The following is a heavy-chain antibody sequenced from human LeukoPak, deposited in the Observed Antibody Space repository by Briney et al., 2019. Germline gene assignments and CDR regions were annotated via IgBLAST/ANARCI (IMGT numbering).Heavy chain of an antibody. CDR2: IIPIFGIA. J-gene: IGHJ4*02. V-gene: IGHV1-69*13. D-gene: IGHD2-15*01. CDR1: GGTFSSYA. Sequence: ASVKVSCKASGGTFSSYAISWVRRAPGQGLEWMGRIIPIFGIANYAQKFQGRVTITADESTSTAYMELSSLRSEDTAVYYCARIHCSGGSCYPYYFDYWGQGTLVTVSS. CDR3: ARIHCSGGSCYPYYFDY.